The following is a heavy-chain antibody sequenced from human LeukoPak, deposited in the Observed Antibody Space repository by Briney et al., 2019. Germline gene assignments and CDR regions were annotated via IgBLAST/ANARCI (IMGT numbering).Heavy chain of an antibody. J-gene: IGHJ4*02. Sequence: AASVKVSCKASGYTFTSYAVNWVRQAPGQGLEWMGWINTNTGNPTYAQGFTGRFVFSLDTSVSTAYLQISSLKAEDTAVYYCARGPLYYDYVWGSYRYHANPFDYWGQGTLVTVSS. CDR3: ARGPLYYDYVWGSYRYHANPFDY. CDR2: INTNTGNP. D-gene: IGHD3-16*02. CDR1: GYTFTSYA. V-gene: IGHV7-4-1*02.